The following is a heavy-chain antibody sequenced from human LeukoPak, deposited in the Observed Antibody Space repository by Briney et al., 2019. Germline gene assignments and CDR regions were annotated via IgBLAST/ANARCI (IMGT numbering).Heavy chain of an antibody. J-gene: IGHJ4*02. CDR3: ARQAGSYAFYYYDY. CDR1: GGSISSSNW. D-gene: IGHD2-2*01. Sequence: SGTLSLTCAVSGGSISSSNWWSWVRQPPGKGLEWIGEIYHSGSTYYNPSLKSRVILSVDTSKNQFSLKLSSVTAADTAVYYCARQAGSYAFYYYDYWGQGTLVTVSS. CDR2: IYHSGST. V-gene: IGHV4-4*02.